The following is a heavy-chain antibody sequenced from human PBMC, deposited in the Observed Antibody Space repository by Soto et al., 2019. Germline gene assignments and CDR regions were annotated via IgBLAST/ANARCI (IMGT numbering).Heavy chain of an antibody. V-gene: IGHV1-3*01. CDR1: GYTFTTYA. Sequence: ASVKVSCKASGYTFTTYAMHWVRQAPGQRFEWMGWINAGNGNTKYSQKFQGRVTITTDTSASTAYMELSSLRSEDTAVYYCATNDDILTGPDAFDIWGQGTMVTVSS. J-gene: IGHJ3*02. D-gene: IGHD3-9*01. CDR3: ATNDDILTGPDAFDI. CDR2: INAGNGNT.